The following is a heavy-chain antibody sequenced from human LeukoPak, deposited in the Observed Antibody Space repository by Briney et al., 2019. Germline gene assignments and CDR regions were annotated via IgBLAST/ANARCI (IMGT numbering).Heavy chain of an antibody. D-gene: IGHD3-9*01. J-gene: IGHJ4*02. CDR1: GFTFSSYW. Sequence: GGSLRLSCAASGFTFSSYWMHWVRQAPGKGLVWVSRINSDGSSTSYADSVKGRFTISRDNAKNTLYLQMNSLRAEDTAVYYCARDPPYYDILTGHYPTYYFDYWGQGTLVTVSS. CDR2: INSDGSST. CDR3: ARDPPYYDILTGHYPTYYFDY. V-gene: IGHV3-74*01.